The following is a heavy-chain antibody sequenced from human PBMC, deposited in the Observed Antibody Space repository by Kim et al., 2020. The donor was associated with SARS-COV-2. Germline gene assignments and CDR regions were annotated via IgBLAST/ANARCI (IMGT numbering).Heavy chain of an antibody. J-gene: IGHJ4*02. V-gene: IGHV3-30*18. Sequence: GGSLRLSCAASGFTFSSYGMHWVRQAPGKGLEWVAVISYDGSNKYYADSVKGRFTISRDNSKNTLYLQMNSLRAEDTAVYYCAKVGGATTGGAIDYWGQGTLVTVSS. CDR2: ISYDGSNK. D-gene: IGHD1-26*01. CDR3: AKVGGATTGGAIDY. CDR1: GFTFSSYG.